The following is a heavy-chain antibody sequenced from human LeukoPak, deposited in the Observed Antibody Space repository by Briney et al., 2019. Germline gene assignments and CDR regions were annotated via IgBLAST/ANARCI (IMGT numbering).Heavy chain of an antibody. Sequence: GASVKVSCKASRGTFISYTISGVRQAPGQELGWMGRIIPILGIANYAQKFQGRVTITADKSTSTAYMELSSLRSEDMAVYYCAREREDSSDYWGQRTLLTASS. D-gene: IGHD3-22*01. CDR3: AREREDSSDY. CDR2: IIPILGIA. J-gene: IGHJ4*02. CDR1: RGTFISYT. V-gene: IGHV1-69*04.